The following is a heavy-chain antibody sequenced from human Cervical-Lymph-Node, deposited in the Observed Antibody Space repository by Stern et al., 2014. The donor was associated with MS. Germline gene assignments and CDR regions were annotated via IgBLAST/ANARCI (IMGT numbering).Heavy chain of an antibody. CDR1: GGSISSSTYY. Sequence: VQLVESGPGLVKPSETLSLTCTVSGGSISSSTYYWAWIRQPPGKGLEWIGTMHYSGRTFYNPSLKSRVTIYVATSTNQLSLKLSAVTAADTAVYYCARKVCSRRTCIEVPGSHWFDPWGQGTLVTVSS. V-gene: IGHV4-39*01. D-gene: IGHD6-19*01. J-gene: IGHJ5*02. CDR3: ARKVCSRRTCIEVPGSHWFDP. CDR2: MHYSGRT.